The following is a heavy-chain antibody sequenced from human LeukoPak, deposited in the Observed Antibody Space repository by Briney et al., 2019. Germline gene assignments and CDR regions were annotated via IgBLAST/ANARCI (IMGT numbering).Heavy chain of an antibody. CDR2: IYHSGST. CDR1: GGSISSGGYS. D-gene: IGHD3-22*01. CDR3: ARVPYYYDSSGYSYYFDY. V-gene: IGHV4-30-2*01. J-gene: IGHJ4*02. Sequence: SETLSLTCAVSGGSISSGGYSWSWIRQPPGKGLEWIGYIYHSGSTYYNPSLKSRVTISVDRSKNQFSLKLSSVTAADTAVYYCARVPYYYDSSGYSYYFDYWGQGTLVTVSS.